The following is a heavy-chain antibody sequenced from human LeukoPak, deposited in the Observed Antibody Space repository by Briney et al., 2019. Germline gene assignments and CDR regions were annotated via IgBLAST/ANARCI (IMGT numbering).Heavy chain of an antibody. D-gene: IGHD3-3*01. V-gene: IGHV3-23*01. CDR3: AKDPDPPYYDFWSGYSPGNAFDI. CDR2: ISGSGGST. Sequence: GGSLRLSCAASGFTFSSYAMSWVRQAPGKGLEWVSAISGSGGSTYYADSVKGRFTISRDNSKNTLYLQMNSLRAEDTAVYYCAKDPDPPYYDFWSGYSPGNAFDIWGQGTMVTVSS. CDR1: GFTFSSYA. J-gene: IGHJ3*02.